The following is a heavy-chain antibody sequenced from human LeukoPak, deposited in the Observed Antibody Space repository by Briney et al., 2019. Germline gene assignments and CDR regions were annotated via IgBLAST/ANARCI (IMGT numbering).Heavy chain of an antibody. CDR1: GFTFSSYW. V-gene: IGHV3-74*01. J-gene: IGHJ4*02. CDR3: AKDTGYSSSWPRYPFDY. D-gene: IGHD6-13*01. CDR2: INSDGSST. Sequence: PGGSLRLSCAASGFTFSSYWMHWVRQAPGKGLVWVSRINSDGSSTSYADSVKGRFTISRDNAKNTLYLQMNSLRAEDTAVYYCAKDTGYSSSWPRYPFDYWGQGTLVTVSS.